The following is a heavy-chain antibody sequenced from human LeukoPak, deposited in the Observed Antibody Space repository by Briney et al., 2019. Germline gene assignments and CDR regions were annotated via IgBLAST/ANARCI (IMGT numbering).Heavy chain of an antibody. J-gene: IGHJ3*02. V-gene: IGHV4-34*01. CDR1: GGSFSGYY. CDR2: INHSGST. D-gene: IGHD2-21*01. CDR3: ARDSRAFDI. Sequence: PSETLSLTCAVYGGSFSGYYWSWIRQPPGKGLEWIGEINHSGSTNYNPSLKSRVTISVDTSKNQFPLKLSSVTAADTAVYYCARDSRAFDIWGQGTMVTVSS.